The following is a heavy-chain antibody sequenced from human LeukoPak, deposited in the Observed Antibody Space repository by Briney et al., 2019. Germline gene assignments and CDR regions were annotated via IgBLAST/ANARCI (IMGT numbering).Heavy chain of an antibody. D-gene: IGHD6-13*01. CDR3: ARANQQLDAFDI. J-gene: IGHJ3*02. CDR2: IYYSGST. V-gene: IGHV4-61*05. Sequence: SETLSLTCTVSGGSISSSSYYWGWIRQPPGKGLEWIGYIYYSGSTNYNPSLKSRVTISVDTSKNQFSLKLSSVTAADTAVYYCARANQQLDAFDIWGQGTMVTVSS. CDR1: GGSISSSSYY.